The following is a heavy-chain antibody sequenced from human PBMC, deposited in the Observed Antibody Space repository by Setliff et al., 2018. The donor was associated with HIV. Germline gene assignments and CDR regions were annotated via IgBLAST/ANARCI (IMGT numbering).Heavy chain of an antibody. D-gene: IGHD3-3*01. CDR3: ARGFTIFGVGCSADPTGNWFDP. V-gene: IGHV4-34*01. CDR2: INHSGKT. J-gene: IGHJ5*02. Sequence: PSETLSLTCAVYGGSFSGFYWSWIRQAPGKGLEWIGEINHSGKTNYNPSLKSRITLSVDTSENQFALKLASVTAADTAVYYCARGFTIFGVGCSADPTGNWFDPWGQGTLVTVSS. CDR1: GGSFSGFY.